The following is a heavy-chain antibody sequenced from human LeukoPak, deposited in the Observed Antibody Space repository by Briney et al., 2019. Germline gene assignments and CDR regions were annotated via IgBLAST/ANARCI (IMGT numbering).Heavy chain of an antibody. Sequence: SGGSLRLSCAASGFTFSSYGMHWVRQAPGKGLEWVAFIRYDGSNKYYADSVKGRFTISRDNSKNTLYLQMNSLRAEDTAVYYCKKDPPPSSGGSCYRGYWGQGTLVTVSS. CDR1: GFTFSSYG. CDR3: KKDPPPSSGGSCYRGY. J-gene: IGHJ4*02. CDR2: IRYDGSNK. D-gene: IGHD2-15*01. V-gene: IGHV3-30*02.